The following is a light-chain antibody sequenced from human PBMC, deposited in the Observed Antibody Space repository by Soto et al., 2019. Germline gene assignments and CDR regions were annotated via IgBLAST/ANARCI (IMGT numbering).Light chain of an antibody. J-gene: IGKJ1*01. V-gene: IGKV3-15*01. Sequence: EIVMTQSPATLSVSPGERATLSCRASQSVSSNLAWYQQKPGQSPRLLIYGASTRATGIPARFSGSGSGTEFTLTISSLQSEDFAFYYCQQYNSWLQTFGQGTKV. CDR3: QQYNSWLQT. CDR2: GAS. CDR1: QSVSSN.